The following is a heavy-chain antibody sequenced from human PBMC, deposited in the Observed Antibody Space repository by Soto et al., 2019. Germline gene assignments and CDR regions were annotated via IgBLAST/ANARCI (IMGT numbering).Heavy chain of an antibody. D-gene: IGHD1-26*01. J-gene: IGHJ6*02. CDR2: ISTYNGDT. CDR3: ARQGSWPYYYYGLDV. Sequence: QVQLVQSGPEVRMPGASVKVSCEASGYTFTTSGISWVRQVPGQGLEWMGWISTYNGDTNSAQNFQGRVLMTADTSTGTAYMELMSLKSDDTAVYYCARQGSWPYYYYGLDVWGQGTTVTVSS. CDR1: GYTFTTSG. V-gene: IGHV1-18*01.